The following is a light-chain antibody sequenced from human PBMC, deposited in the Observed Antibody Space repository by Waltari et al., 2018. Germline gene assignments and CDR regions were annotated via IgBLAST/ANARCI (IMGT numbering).Light chain of an antibody. Sequence: QLVLTQSPSASASLGASVSLTCTLSSGHSYYAIAWHQQQPQKGTRSLMKVNSDGRHTKGDGFPDLFSGSGSGAERYLTTSSLQSEDAADYYCQTWGTGIWVFGGGTKLTVL. CDR2: VNSDGRH. V-gene: IGLV4-69*01. CDR1: SGHSYYA. J-gene: IGLJ3*02. CDR3: QTWGTGIWV.